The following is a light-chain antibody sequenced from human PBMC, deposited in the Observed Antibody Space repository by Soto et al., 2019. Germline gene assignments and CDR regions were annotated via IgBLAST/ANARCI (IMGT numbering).Light chain of an antibody. CDR2: KAS. Sequence: QMTQSPSTLSGSVGDRVTITCRASQTISSWLAWYQQKPGKAPKLLIYKASTLKSGVPSRFSGSGSGTEFTLTISSLQPDDFATYYCQHYNSYSATFGQGTRLEI. CDR1: QTISSW. V-gene: IGKV1-5*03. J-gene: IGKJ5*01. CDR3: QHYNSYSAT.